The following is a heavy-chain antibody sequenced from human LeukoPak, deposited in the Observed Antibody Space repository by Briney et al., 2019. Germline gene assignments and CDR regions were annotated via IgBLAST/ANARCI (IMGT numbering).Heavy chain of an antibody. D-gene: IGHD1-1*01. CDR1: GFTFSSFA. CDR3: AKDAWKRFDY. V-gene: IGHV3-23*01. J-gene: IGHJ4*01. Sequence: GGSLRLSCAASGFTFSSFAMSWVRQAPGKGLEWVSGISGSGSTTYYADSVKGRFTISRDNSKNTLYLQMNSLRAEDTAEYYCAKDAWKRFDYWGHGTLVTVSS. CDR2: ISGSGSTT.